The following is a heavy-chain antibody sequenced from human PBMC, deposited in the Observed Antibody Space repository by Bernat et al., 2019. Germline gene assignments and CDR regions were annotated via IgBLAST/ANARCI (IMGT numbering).Heavy chain of an antibody. J-gene: IGHJ4*02. V-gene: IGHV4-59*01. CDR3: ARAGLQRADFDN. Sequence: QVQLQESGPGLVKPSETLSLTCTVSGCSISSYYWSWIRQPPGQGLEWIGYIYYSGSTNYNPSLKSRVTISVDTSKIQLSLKLISVTAADTAVYYCARAGLQRADFDNWGQGTLVTVSS. CDR2: IYYSGST. D-gene: IGHD6-25*01. CDR1: GCSISSYY.